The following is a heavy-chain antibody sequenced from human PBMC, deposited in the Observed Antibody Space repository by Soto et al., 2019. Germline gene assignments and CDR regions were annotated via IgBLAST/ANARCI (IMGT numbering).Heavy chain of an antibody. V-gene: IGHV4-31*03. CDR1: GGTMRGEGYY. J-gene: IGHJ4*02. Sequence: SEPLSLRCSVSGGTMRGEGYYWSWNRQHPGKCLEWIGYIYYTGTTYYNPSLKSRITISVDTSKNQFSLRLSSVTAADTAVYYCAREQITYYDSSGHSLYFFDFWGQGTQVTASS. CDR2: IYYTGTT. CDR3: AREQITYYDSSGHSLYFFDF. D-gene: IGHD3-22*01.